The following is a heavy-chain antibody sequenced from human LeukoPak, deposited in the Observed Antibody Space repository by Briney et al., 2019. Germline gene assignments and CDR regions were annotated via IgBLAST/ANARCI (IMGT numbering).Heavy chain of an antibody. Sequence: ASVKVSCKASGYIFTGYYMHWVQQAPGQGLEGMGWINPNSCGKNNAQKIQGRVTMPRDTSISTAYMELGRLRSDDTALYYCARSDYYYYYMDVWGKETTVTVSS. V-gene: IGHV1-2*02. CDR3: ARSDYYYYYMDV. CDR2: INPNSCGK. CDR1: GYIFTGYY. J-gene: IGHJ6*03.